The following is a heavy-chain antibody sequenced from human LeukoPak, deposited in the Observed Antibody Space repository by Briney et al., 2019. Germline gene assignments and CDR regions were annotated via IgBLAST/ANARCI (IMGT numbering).Heavy chain of an antibody. CDR3: ARGEYSRSWDHYYFDY. Sequence: ASVSVSCKASGYTFTGYYMHWVRQAPGQGLEWMGRINPNSGGTNYAQTFQGRVTMTRDTSITTAYLEVSSLRSDDTAVYYCARGEYSRSWDHYYFDYWGQGTLVTVSS. V-gene: IGHV1-2*06. CDR1: GYTFTGYY. D-gene: IGHD6-13*01. CDR2: INPNSGGT. J-gene: IGHJ4*02.